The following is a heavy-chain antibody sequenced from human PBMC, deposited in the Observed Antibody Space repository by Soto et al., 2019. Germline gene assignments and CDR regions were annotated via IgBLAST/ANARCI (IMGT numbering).Heavy chain of an antibody. Sequence: SETLSLTCSVSGASIRSYSWSWIRQSPGKGLEWIGYMSFSGTTNYSPSLKGRVTISEDTSENELYLTLSSVTAADTAVYYCAREAGILTSTFFDYWGQGSLVTVSS. CDR2: MSFSGTT. J-gene: IGHJ4*02. V-gene: IGHV4-59*01. CDR1: GASIRSYS. D-gene: IGHD1-1*01. CDR3: AREAGILTSTFFDY.